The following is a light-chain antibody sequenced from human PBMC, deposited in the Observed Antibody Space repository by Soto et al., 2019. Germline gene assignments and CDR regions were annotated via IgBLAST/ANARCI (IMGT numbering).Light chain of an antibody. V-gene: IGKV3-15*01. CDR2: GAS. J-gene: IGKJ5*01. CDR3: QQYNIRPYT. CDR1: EDINSR. Sequence: MTQSPSSVSASVGDRVTISCRASEDINSRLAWYQQKPGQPPRLLIYGASTRATGVPGRFSGSGSATEFTLTISSLESAEFAVYYCQQYNIRPYTFGQGTRLEIK.